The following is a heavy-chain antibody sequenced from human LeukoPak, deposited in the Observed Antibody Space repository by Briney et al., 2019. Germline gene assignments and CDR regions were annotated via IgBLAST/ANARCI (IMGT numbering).Heavy chain of an antibody. Sequence: GGSLRLSCAASGFTFSSYAMHWVRQAPGKGLEWVAVISYDGSNKYYADSVKGRFTISRDNSKNTLYLQMNSLRAEDTAVYYCAREVRDGYNFCGAFDIWGQGTMVTVSS. V-gene: IGHV3-30*04. J-gene: IGHJ3*02. CDR3: AREVRDGYNFCGAFDI. CDR2: ISYDGSNK. D-gene: IGHD5-24*01. CDR1: GFTFSSYA.